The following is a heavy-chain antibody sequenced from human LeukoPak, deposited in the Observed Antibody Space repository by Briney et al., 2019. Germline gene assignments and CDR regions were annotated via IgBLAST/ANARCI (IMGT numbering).Heavy chain of an antibody. CDR2: ISSSSYI. V-gene: IGHV3-21*04. CDR1: GFTFRSYS. J-gene: IGHJ4*02. CDR3: ARDGRSAYDLRY. D-gene: IGHD1-1*01. Sequence: GGSLRLSCAASGFTFRSYSMNWVRQAPGKGLEWVSSISSSSYIYYADSVKGRFTISRDNAKNSLYLQMNSLRAEDTAVYYCARDGRSAYDLRYWGQGTLVTVSS.